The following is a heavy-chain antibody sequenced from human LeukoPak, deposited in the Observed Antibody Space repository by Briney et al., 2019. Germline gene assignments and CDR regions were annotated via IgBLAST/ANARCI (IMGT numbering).Heavy chain of an antibody. D-gene: IGHD2-15*01. J-gene: IGHJ5*02. CDR1: GGSFTGYY. CDR2: INHSGST. Sequence: SETLSLTCAVDGGSFTGYYWSWIRQPPGKGLEWIGEINHSGSTNYNTSLKSRVTISVDTSKNQFSLKLSSVTAADTAVYYCARRRRSCSGGSCSLSWFDPWGQGTLVTVSS. V-gene: IGHV4-34*01. CDR3: ARRRRSCSGGSCSLSWFDP.